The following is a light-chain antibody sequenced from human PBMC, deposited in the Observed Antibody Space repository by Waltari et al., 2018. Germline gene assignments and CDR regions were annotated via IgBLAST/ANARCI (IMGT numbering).Light chain of an antibody. CDR1: KSISKY. Sequence: EIVLTQSPGTLSLSPGERANLSCRASKSISKYLARYQQKTGQAPRLLIYHASSRAAGIPDRFSGSGSGTDFSLSISRLEPEDFAVYYCQHYESLPVTFGQGTKVEIK. V-gene: IGKV3-20*01. J-gene: IGKJ1*01. CDR2: HAS. CDR3: QHYESLPVT.